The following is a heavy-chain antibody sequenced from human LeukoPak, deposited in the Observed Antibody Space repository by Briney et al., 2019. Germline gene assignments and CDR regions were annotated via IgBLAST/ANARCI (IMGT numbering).Heavy chain of an antibody. Sequence: ASVKVSCKASGYTFTSYGISWVRQAPGQGLEWMGWISAYNGNTNYAQKLQGRVTMTTDTSTSTAYMELRSLRSDDTAVYSCASGPLGELLSLSYYYYMDVWGEGTTVTISS. CDR3: ASGPLGELLSLSYYYYMDV. D-gene: IGHD3-16*01. V-gene: IGHV1-18*01. CDR1: GYTFTSYG. J-gene: IGHJ6*03. CDR2: ISAYNGNT.